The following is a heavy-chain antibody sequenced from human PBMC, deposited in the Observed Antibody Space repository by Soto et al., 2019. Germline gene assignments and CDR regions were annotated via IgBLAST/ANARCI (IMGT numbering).Heavy chain of an antibody. CDR1: GFTFSSYA. V-gene: IGHV3-30-3*01. J-gene: IGHJ4*02. D-gene: IGHD2-2*02. CDR2: ISYDGSNK. Sequence: QVQLVESGGGVVQPGRSLRLSCAASGFTFSSYAMHWVRQAPGKGLEWVAVISYDGSNKYYADSVKGRFTISRDNSKNMLYLQMNSLRAEDRAVYYCAREGLVPAATPLFDYWGQGSLVSVSS. CDR3: AREGLVPAATPLFDY.